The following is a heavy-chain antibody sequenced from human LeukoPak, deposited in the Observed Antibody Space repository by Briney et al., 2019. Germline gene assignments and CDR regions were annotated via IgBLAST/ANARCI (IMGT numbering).Heavy chain of an antibody. D-gene: IGHD3-22*01. J-gene: IGHJ4*02. CDR2: IIPILGIA. CDR3: ARATDYYDSSGYIN. V-gene: IGHV1-69*04. CDR1: GGTFSSYA. Sequence: GASVKVSCKASGGTFSSYAISWVRQAPGQGLEWMGRIIPILGIANYAQKSQGRVTITADKSTSTAYMELSSLRSEDTAVYYCARATDYYDSSGYINWGQGALVTVSS.